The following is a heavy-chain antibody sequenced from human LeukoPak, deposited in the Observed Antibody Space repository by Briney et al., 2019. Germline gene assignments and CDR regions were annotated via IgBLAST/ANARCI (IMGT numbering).Heavy chain of an antibody. CDR2: INPNSGGT. CDR1: GYTFTGYY. D-gene: IGHD3-10*01. Sequence: GASVKASCKASGYTFTGYYMHWVRQAPGQGLEWMGWINPNSGGTNYAQKFQGRVTMTRDTSISTAYMELSRLRSDDTAVYYCARDRGMPGGFDWYFDLWGRGTLVTVSP. J-gene: IGHJ2*01. V-gene: IGHV1-2*02. CDR3: ARDRGMPGGFDWYFDL.